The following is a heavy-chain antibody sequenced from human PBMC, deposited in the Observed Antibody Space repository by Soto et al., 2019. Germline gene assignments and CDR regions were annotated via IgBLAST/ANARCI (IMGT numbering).Heavy chain of an antibody. CDR1: GGTFSSYA. CDR3: ASHGITGTWVYYYGMDV. V-gene: IGHV1-69*12. Sequence: QVQLVQSGAEVKKPGSSVKVSCKASGGTFSSYAISWVRQAPGQGLKWMGGIIPIFGTANYAQKFQGRVTITADESTSTAYMELSSLRSEDTAVYYCASHGITGTWVYYYGMDVWGKGTTVTVSS. J-gene: IGHJ6*04. CDR2: IIPIFGTA. D-gene: IGHD1-7*01.